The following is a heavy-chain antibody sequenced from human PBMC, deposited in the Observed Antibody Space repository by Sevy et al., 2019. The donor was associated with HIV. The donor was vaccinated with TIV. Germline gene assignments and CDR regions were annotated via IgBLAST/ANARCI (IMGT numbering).Heavy chain of an antibody. CDR3: ARSGSYQGVEYFQH. CDR1: GYTFTSYG. D-gene: IGHD1-26*01. J-gene: IGHJ1*01. V-gene: IGHV1-18*01. Sequence: ASVKVSCKASGYTFTSYGISWVRQAPGQGLEWMGWISAYNGNTNYAQKLQGRVTMTTGTSTSTAYMELRSLRSDDTAVYYCARSGSYQGVEYFQHWGQGTLVTVSS. CDR2: ISAYNGNT.